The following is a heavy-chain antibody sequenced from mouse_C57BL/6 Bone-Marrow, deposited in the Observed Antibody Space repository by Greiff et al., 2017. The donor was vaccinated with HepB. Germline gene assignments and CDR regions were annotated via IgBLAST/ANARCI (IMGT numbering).Heavy chain of an antibody. CDR3: ARAGIYDGYFAY. CDR1: GYSITSGYY. CDR2: ISYDGSN. J-gene: IGHJ3*01. Sequence: ESGPGLVKPSQSLSLTCSVTGYSITSGYYWNWIRQFPGNKLEWMGYISYDGSNNYNPSLKNRISITRDTSKNQFFLKLNSVTTEDTATYYCARAGIYDGYFAYWGQGTLVTVSA. D-gene: IGHD2-3*01. V-gene: IGHV3-6*01.